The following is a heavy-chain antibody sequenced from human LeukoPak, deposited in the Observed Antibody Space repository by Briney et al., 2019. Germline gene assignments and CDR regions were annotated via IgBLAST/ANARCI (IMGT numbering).Heavy chain of an antibody. CDR2: IHTSWST. Sequence: KPSETLSLTRTVSGGSISSYYWSWIRQPAGKGLEWIGRIHTSWSTNYNPSLKSRVTMSVDTSKNQFSLKLSSVTAADTAVYYCARDQQYSSSSRFDYWGQGTLVTVSS. CDR3: ARDQQYSSSSRFDY. J-gene: IGHJ4*02. CDR1: GGSISSYY. V-gene: IGHV4-4*07. D-gene: IGHD6-6*01.